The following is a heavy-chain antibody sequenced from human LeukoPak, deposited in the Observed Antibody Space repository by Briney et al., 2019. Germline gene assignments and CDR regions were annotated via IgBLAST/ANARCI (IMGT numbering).Heavy chain of an antibody. CDR2: IDSGGHT. V-gene: IGHV3-66*01. Sequence: PGGSLRLSCAASGCTVSSRYMSWVRQAPGKGLEWVSAIDSGGHTYYADSVKGRFTISRDNSKNKLHLQINSLRAEDTAVYYCARDLVGSSGWWDFDSWGQGTLVTVSS. CDR1: GCTVSSRY. J-gene: IGHJ4*02. CDR3: ARDLVGSSGWWDFDS. D-gene: IGHD6-19*01.